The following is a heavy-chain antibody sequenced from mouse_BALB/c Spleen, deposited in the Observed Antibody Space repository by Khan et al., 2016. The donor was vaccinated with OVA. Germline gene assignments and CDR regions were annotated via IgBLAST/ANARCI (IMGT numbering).Heavy chain of an antibody. J-gene: IGHJ4*01. V-gene: IGHV9-3-1*01. Sequence: QIQLVQSGPELKKPGETVKISCKASGYTFTNYGMNWVKQSPGKALKWMGWINTYTGEPTYADDFKGRFAFSLETSANTAYLQINNLKNEDTATXFCARPPYFSYTLDHWGQGTSATVSS. CDR3: ARPPYFSYTLDH. CDR1: GYTFTNYG. D-gene: IGHD2-10*01. CDR2: INTYTGEP.